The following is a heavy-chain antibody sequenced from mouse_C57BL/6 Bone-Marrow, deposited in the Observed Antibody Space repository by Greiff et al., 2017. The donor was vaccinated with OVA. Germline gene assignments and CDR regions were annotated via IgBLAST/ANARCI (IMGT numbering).Heavy chain of an antibody. CDR2: ISSGGSYT. D-gene: IGHD1-1*01. J-gene: IGHJ2*01. Sequence: EVHLVESGGDLVKPGGSLKLSCAASGFTFSSYGMSWVRQTPDKRLEWVATISSGGSYTYYPDSVKGRFTIARDNATNTLYLQMSSLKSEDSAMYYCARQGTTVVADYWGQGTTLTVSS. V-gene: IGHV5-6*01. CDR1: GFTFSSYG. CDR3: ARQGTTVVADY.